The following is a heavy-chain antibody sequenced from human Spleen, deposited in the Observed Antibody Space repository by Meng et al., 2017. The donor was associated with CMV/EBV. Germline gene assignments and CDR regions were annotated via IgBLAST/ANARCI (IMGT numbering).Heavy chain of an antibody. V-gene: IGHV3-21*06. CDR2: ISRSSSFI. CDR1: GFTFSSYW. CDR3: ARDLVIIVATEGAFDI. Sequence: GGSLRLSCAASGFTFSSYWMHWVRQAPGKGLEWVSSISRSSSFIDYADSVKGRFTISRDNAKNLLYLQMSSLRAEDTSVYYCARDLVIIVATEGAFDIWGQGTTVTVSS. J-gene: IGHJ3*02. D-gene: IGHD3-22*01.